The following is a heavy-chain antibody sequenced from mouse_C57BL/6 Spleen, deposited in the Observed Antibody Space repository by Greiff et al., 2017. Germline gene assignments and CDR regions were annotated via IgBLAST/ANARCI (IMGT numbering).Heavy chain of an antibody. CDR1: GYTFTDYE. D-gene: IGHD1-2*01. CDR2: IDPETGGT. Sequence: QVQLQQSGAELVRPGASVTLSCKASGYTFTDYEMHWVKQTPVHGLEWIGAIDPETGGTAYNQKFKGKAILTADKSSSTAYMELRSLTSGDSAVYYCTRGATAPDYWGQGTTLTVSS. J-gene: IGHJ2*01. CDR3: TRGATAPDY. V-gene: IGHV1-15*01.